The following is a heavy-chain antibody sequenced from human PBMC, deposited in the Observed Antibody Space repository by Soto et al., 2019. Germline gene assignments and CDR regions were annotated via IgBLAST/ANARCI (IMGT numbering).Heavy chain of an antibody. Sequence: QMQLVQSGPEVKKPGTSVKVSCKASGFTFTSSAVQWVRQARGQRLEWIGWIVVGSGNTNYAQKFQERVTITRDMSTSAVYMELSRMKAEDTAVYYCAADRDYSWCWAHREDYDYGMDVWGQGNTVTVSS. D-gene: IGHD6-13*01. V-gene: IGHV1-58*01. J-gene: IGHJ6*02. CDR1: GFTFTSSA. CDR2: IVVGSGNT. CDR3: AADRDYSWCWAHREDYDYGMDV.